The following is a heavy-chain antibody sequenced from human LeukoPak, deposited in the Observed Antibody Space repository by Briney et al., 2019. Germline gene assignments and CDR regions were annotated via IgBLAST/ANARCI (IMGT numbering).Heavy chain of an antibody. J-gene: IGHJ6*03. Sequence: PSETLSLTPAVYGGSFCGYYWRWIRQPPGEGLEWSGEINHSGSTNYNPSLKSRVTISVDTAKNQLSLKVSSVTAADTAVYYCARGGYNWEGAYMDVWGKGTTVTVSS. D-gene: IGHD1-20*01. CDR2: INHSGST. CDR3: ARGGYNWEGAYMDV. CDR1: GGSFCGYY. V-gene: IGHV4-34*01.